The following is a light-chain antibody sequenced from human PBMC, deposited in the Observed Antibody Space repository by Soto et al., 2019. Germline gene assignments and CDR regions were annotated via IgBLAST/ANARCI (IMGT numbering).Light chain of an antibody. V-gene: IGLV2-14*01. CDR1: SSDVGGFEY. J-gene: IGLJ1*01. CDR2: DVT. CDR3: GSITRSSTSV. Sequence: QSVLGQPASLSGSPVQSITISCTGTSSDVGGFEYVSWYQHQPGKAPKLIIYDVTKRPSGVSNRFSGSKSGNTASLTISGIQAEDEGDYYCGSITRSSTSVFGTGTKVTVL.